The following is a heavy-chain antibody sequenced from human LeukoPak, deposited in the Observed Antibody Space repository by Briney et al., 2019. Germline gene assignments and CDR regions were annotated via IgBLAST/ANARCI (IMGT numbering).Heavy chain of an antibody. CDR3: ARSKGGGPVLVDETT. D-gene: IGHD1/OR15-1a*01. CDR1: GYTFTGYY. V-gene: IGHV1-2*02. J-gene: IGHJ4*02. CDR2: INPNSGGT. Sequence: GASVKVSCTASGYTFTGYYMHWVRQAPGQGLEWMGWINPNSGGTNYAQKFQGRVTMTRDTSISTAYMELSRLRSDDTAVYYCARSKGGGPVLVDETTWGQGTLVTVSS.